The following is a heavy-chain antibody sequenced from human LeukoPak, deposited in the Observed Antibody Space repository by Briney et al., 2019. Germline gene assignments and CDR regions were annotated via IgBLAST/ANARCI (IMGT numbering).Heavy chain of an antibody. V-gene: IGHV5-10-1*01. Sequence: GESLKISCSGSGYXFTSYWISWVRQMPGKGLEWMGRIDPSDSYTNYSPSFQGHVTISADKSISTAYLQWSSLKASDTAMYYCARQRTENPYNWNFDYWGQGTLVTVSS. CDR2: IDPSDSYT. D-gene: IGHD1-20*01. CDR3: ARQRTENPYNWNFDY. J-gene: IGHJ4*02. CDR1: GYXFTSYW.